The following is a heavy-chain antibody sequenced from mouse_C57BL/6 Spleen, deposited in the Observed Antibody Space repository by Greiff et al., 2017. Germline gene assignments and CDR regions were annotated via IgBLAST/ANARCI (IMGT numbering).Heavy chain of an antibody. CDR3: ARITKGGYFDY. Sequence: EVMLVESGGDLVKPGGSLKLSCAASGFTFSSYGMSWVRQTPDKRLEWVATISSGGSYTYYPDSVKGRFTISRDNAKNTLYLQMSSLKSEDTAMYYCARITKGGYFDYWGQGTTLTVSS. J-gene: IGHJ2*01. V-gene: IGHV5-6*02. D-gene: IGHD1-1*01. CDR2: ISSGGSYT. CDR1: GFTFSSYG.